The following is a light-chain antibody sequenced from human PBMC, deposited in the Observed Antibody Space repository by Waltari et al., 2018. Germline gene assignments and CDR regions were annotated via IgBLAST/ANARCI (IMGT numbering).Light chain of an antibody. CDR2: RNN. V-gene: IGLV1-44*01. J-gene: IGLJ1*01. CDR3: AAWDDSLNGYV. CDR1: SSNIGSNT. Sequence: QSVLTQPPSASGTPGQRVTISCSGRSSNIGSNTVNWYQQPPGTAPKLHIYRNNQRPAWVPDRFSGSKSGTSGSLAISGLQSEDEADYYCAAWDDSLNGYVFGTGTKVTVL.